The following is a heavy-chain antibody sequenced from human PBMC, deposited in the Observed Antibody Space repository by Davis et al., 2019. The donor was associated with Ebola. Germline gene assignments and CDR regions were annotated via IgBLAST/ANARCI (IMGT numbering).Heavy chain of an antibody. CDR3: ARDPGSSWYQSHYGMDV. D-gene: IGHD6-13*01. CDR2: MNPNSGNT. Sequence: AASVKVSCKASGYTFTSFDINWVRQATGQGLEWMGWMNPNSGNTGYAQKFQGRVTMTRDTSISTAYMELTSLRSEDTAVYYCARDPGSSWYQSHYGMDVWGKGTTVTVSS. CDR1: GYTFTSFD. V-gene: IGHV1-8*01. J-gene: IGHJ6*04.